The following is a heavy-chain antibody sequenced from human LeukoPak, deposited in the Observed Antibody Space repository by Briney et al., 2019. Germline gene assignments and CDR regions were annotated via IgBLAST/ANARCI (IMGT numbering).Heavy chain of an antibody. CDR3: ARVRDGYNDAYDI. Sequence: GASVKISCKTSGYTFTSYNLHWVRQAPGQRFEWMGIIKPSGDHTNYAQKFQDRVTMTRDTSASTVYMELSSLKSEDTAVYYCARVRDGYNDAYDIWGQGTMVTVTS. CDR1: GYTFTSYN. CDR2: IKPSGDHT. J-gene: IGHJ3*02. V-gene: IGHV1-46*01. D-gene: IGHD5-24*01.